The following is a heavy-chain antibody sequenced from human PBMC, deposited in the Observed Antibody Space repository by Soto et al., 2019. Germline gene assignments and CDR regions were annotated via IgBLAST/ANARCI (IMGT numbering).Heavy chain of an antibody. CDR1: GGPISSYY. CDR2: IYYSGST. D-gene: IGHD3-22*01. Sequence: SETLSLTCTVSGGPISSYYWSWIRQPPGKGLEWIGYIYYSGSTNYNPSLKSRVTISVDTSKNQFSLKLSSVTAADTAVYYCARGRDPESSSYYSTCDYWGQGTLVTVSS. CDR3: ARGRDPESSSYYSTCDY. J-gene: IGHJ4*02. V-gene: IGHV4-59*01.